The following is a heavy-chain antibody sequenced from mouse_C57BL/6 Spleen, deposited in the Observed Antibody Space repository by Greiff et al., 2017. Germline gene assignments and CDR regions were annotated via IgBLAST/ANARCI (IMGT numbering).Heavy chain of an antibody. D-gene: IGHD1-1*01. CDR1: GYTFTSYW. V-gene: IGHV1-52*01. CDR3: ARSGGSSAMDY. J-gene: IGHJ4*01. Sequence: VQLQQPGAELVRPGSSVKLSCKASGYTFTSYWMHWVKQRPIQGLEWIGNIDPSDGGTHYNQKFKDKATLTVDKSSSTAYMQLSSLTSEDSAVYYCARSGGSSAMDYWGQGTSVTVSS. CDR2: IDPSDGGT.